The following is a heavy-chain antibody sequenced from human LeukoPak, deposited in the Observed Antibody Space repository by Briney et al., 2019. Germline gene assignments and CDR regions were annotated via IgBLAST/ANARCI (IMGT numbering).Heavy chain of an antibody. CDR2: IYYSGST. CDR3: ARGDCSSTSCYSVDY. Sequence: SETLSLTCTVSGGSISSSSYYWGWIRQRPGKGLEWIGSIYYSGSTYYNPSLKSRVTISVDTSKNQFSLKLSSVTAADTAVYYCARGDCSSTSCYSVDYWGQGTLVTVSS. D-gene: IGHD2-2*02. J-gene: IGHJ4*02. CDR1: GGSISSSSYY. V-gene: IGHV4-39*01.